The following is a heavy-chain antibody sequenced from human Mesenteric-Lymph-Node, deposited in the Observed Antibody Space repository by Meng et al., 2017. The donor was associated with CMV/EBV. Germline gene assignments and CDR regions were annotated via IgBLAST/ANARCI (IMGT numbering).Heavy chain of an antibody. CDR3: AKDGVLDRYTRGTLMDWFDP. Sequence: GGSLRLSCAASGFTFDDYAMHWVRQAPGKGLEWVSGISWNSGSIGYADSVKGRFTISRDNAKNSLYLQMNSLRAEDTALYYCAKDGVLDRYTRGTLMDWFDPWGQGTLVTVSS. D-gene: IGHD3-10*01. CDR2: ISWNSGSI. CDR1: GFTFDDYA. V-gene: IGHV3-9*01. J-gene: IGHJ5*02.